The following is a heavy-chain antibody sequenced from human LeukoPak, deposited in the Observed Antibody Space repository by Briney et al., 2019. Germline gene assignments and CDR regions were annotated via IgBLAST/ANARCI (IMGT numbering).Heavy chain of an antibody. CDR1: GFTFSGYW. CDR2: IHKGGSAK. D-gene: IGHD3-10*01. CDR3: ARDRGFGADDS. J-gene: IGHJ4*02. Sequence: QPGGSVRLSCGASGFTFSGYWMSWVRQAPGKGLEWVANIHKGGSAKRYVDSVKGGFTISRDNAKSSLYLQMNSLRVEDTAVYYCARDRGFGADDSWGQGSLVTVSS. V-gene: IGHV3-7*01.